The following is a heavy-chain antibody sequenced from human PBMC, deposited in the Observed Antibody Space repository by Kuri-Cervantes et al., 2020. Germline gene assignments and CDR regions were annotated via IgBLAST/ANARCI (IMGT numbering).Heavy chain of an antibody. Sequence: SETLSLTCTVSGGSISSSSLYWGWIRQPPGKGLEWIGSVYYSGTTYYNPSLKSRVTISIDTSKNQFSLNLNSMTAADTAIYYCARGAYGDYMEQKYFQHWGQGTLVTVSS. CDR1: GGSISSSSLY. J-gene: IGHJ1*01. CDR2: VYYSGTT. D-gene: IGHD4-17*01. CDR3: ARGAYGDYMEQKYFQH. V-gene: IGHV4-39*07.